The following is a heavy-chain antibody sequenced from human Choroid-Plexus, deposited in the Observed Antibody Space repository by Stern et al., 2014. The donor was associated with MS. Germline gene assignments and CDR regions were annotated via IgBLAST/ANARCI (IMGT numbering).Heavy chain of an antibody. V-gene: IGHV3-30*18. J-gene: IGHJ5*02. Sequence: VQLVESGGGVVQPGRPLRLSCVASGFTFGSFAMHWVRQAPGKGLEWVAGVSYDGSNKYYADSVKGRFTISRDNSQNTLYMQMSSLRPEDTAVYYCAKDRHYLTFFFDHWGQGSLVTVSS. CDR1: GFTFGSFA. CDR2: VSYDGSNK. CDR3: AKDRHYLTFFFDH. D-gene: IGHD2/OR15-2a*01.